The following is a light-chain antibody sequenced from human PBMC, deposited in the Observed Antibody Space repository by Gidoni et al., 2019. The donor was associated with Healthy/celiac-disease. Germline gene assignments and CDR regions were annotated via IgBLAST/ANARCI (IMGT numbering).Light chain of an antibody. CDR3: QSYDSSMSGDV. Sequence: QSVLTQPPSVSGAPGQRVTISCTGSSSNIGAGYDVHWYQQLPGTAPKLLIYGNSNRPSGVPDRFSGSKSGTSASLAITGLQAEEEVDYYCQSYDSSMSGDVFGTGTKVTVL. V-gene: IGLV1-40*01. CDR1: SSNIGAGYD. CDR2: GNS. J-gene: IGLJ1*01.